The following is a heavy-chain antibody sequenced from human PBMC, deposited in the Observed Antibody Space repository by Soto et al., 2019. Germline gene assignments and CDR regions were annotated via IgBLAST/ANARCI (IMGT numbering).Heavy chain of an antibody. Sequence: QVQLQESGPGLVKPSGTLSLTCAVSGGSISSSNWWSWVRQPPGKGLEWIGEIYHSGSTNYNPSLKSRVTISVDKSKNQFSLKLSSVTAADTAVYYCARLKTDYGELASRYGMDVWGQGTTVTVSS. CDR1: GGSISSSNW. D-gene: IGHD4-17*01. CDR2: IYHSGST. CDR3: ARLKTDYGELASRYGMDV. V-gene: IGHV4-4*02. J-gene: IGHJ6*02.